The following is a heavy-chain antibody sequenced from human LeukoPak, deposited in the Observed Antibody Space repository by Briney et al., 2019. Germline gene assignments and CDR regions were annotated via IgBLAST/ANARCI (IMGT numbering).Heavy chain of an antibody. J-gene: IGHJ6*03. CDR2: ILYDGSNK. CDR3: AKDLIAAAGTYYYMDV. CDR1: GFTFSSYG. V-gene: IGHV3-30*18. D-gene: IGHD6-13*01. Sequence: GGSLRLSCAASGFTFSSYGMHWVRQAPGKGLEWVAVILYDGSNKYYADSVKGRFTISRDNSKNTLYLQMNSLRAEDTAVYYCAKDLIAAAGTYYYMDVWGKGTTVTVSS.